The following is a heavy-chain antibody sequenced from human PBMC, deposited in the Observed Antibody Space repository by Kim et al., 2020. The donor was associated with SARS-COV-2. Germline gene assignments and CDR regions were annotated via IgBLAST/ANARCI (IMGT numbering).Heavy chain of an antibody. Sequence: SETLSLTCAVYGGSFSGYYWSWIRQPPGKGLEWIGEINHSGSTNYNPSLKSRVTISVDTSKNQFSLKLSSVTAADTAVYDCARGTPRSWYFDPVGRGTL. V-gene: IGHV4-34*01. CDR2: INHSGST. CDR3: ARGTPRSWYFDP. CDR1: GGSFSGYY. J-gene: IGHJ2*01.